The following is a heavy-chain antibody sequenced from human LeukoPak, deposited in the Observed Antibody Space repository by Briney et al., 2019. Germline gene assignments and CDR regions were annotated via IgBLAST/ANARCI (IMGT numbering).Heavy chain of an antibody. CDR1: GFTFDDYA. Sequence: GGSLRLSCAASGFTFDDYAMHWVRQAPGKGREWVSGISWNSGSRGYAESVKGRFTISRDNGKTSLYLQMHSLRAEATALYYCAKLNGSGYYFDPAFDIWGQGTMVTVFS. CDR2: ISWNSGSR. J-gene: IGHJ3*02. D-gene: IGHD3-22*01. V-gene: IGHV3-9*01. CDR3: AKLNGSGYYFDPAFDI.